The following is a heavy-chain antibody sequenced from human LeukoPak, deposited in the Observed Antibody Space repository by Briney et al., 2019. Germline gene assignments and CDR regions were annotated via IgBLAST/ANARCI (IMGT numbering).Heavy chain of an antibody. D-gene: IGHD3-10*01. Sequence: PSEALSLTCTVSGGSIGSYYWSWIRQPPGKGLEWIGYIYYSGSTNYNPSLKSRVTISVDTSKNQFSLKLSSVTAADTAVYYCARVPIQTGITMVRGVPYGMDVWGQGTTVTVSS. CDR3: ARVPIQTGITMVRGVPYGMDV. V-gene: IGHV4-59*01. CDR1: GGSIGSYY. CDR2: IYYSGST. J-gene: IGHJ6*02.